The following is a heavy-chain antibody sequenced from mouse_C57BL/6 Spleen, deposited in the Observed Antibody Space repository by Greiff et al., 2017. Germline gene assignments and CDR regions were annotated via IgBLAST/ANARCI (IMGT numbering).Heavy chain of an antibody. CDR3: ARYPSGRPRYFDF. CDR1: GYTFTGYW. V-gene: IGHV1-9*01. Sequence: QVQLQQSGAELMKPGASVKLSCKATGYTFTGYWIEWVKQRPGHGLEWIGEILPGSGSTNYTEKFKGKATFTADTSSNTTYLQLSSLTTEDSAIYYCARYPSGRPRYFDFWGTGTTVTVSS. CDR2: ILPGSGST. J-gene: IGHJ1*03. D-gene: IGHD1-2*01.